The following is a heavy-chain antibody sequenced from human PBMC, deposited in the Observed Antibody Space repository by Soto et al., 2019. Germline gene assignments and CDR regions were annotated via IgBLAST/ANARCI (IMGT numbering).Heavy chain of an antibody. CDR2: ISHDGSNK. J-gene: IGHJ4*02. CDR3: AKDAAAGNYYFDY. Sequence: ESGGGVVQPGRSLRLSCAASGFTFSRRGMHWVRQAPGKGLECVAVISHDGSNKYYADSVKGRFTISRDNSKNTLYLQMNSLRPEDTAIYYCAKDAAAGNYYFDYWGQGTLVTVSS. V-gene: IGHV3-30*18. CDR1: GFTFSRRG. D-gene: IGHD6-13*01.